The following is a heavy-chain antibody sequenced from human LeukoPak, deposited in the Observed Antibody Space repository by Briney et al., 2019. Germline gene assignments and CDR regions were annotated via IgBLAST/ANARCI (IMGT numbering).Heavy chain of an antibody. Sequence: RASVKVSCKASGGTFTSYYMHWVRQAPGQGLEWMGIINPSGGSTSYAQKFQGRVTMTRDTSTSTVYMELSSLRSEDTAVYYCAATYGSGSLSGISNYYYYYMDVWGKGTTVTISS. V-gene: IGHV1-46*01. CDR3: AATYGSGSLSGISNYYYYYMDV. J-gene: IGHJ6*03. CDR1: GGTFTSYY. CDR2: INPSGGST. D-gene: IGHD3-10*01.